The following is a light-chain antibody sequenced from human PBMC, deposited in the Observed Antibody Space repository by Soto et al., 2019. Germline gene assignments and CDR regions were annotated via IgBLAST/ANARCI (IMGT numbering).Light chain of an antibody. Sequence: DFRMTQSPSSLSPSVGDRVTITCRASQGISNYLAWYQQKPGKPPNLLIYAASTLRSGVPSRFSGSGSGTDFTLIINGLQPEDVATYFCQKYYTIPIAFGGGTKVAI. CDR1: QGISNY. CDR3: QKYYTIPIA. CDR2: AAS. J-gene: IGKJ4*01. V-gene: IGKV1-27*01.